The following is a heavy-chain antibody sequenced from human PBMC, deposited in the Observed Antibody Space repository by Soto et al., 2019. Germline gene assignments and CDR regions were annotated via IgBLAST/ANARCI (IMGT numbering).Heavy chain of an antibody. CDR3: ASHGYSYGYLWFDP. D-gene: IGHD5-18*01. CDR2: INAGNGNT. Sequence: ASVKVPCKASGYTFTSYTIHWVRQAPGQSLDWMGLINAGNGNTKYSQEFQGRVTLTRDTSASTAYMELSSLKSEDTAVYYCASHGYSYGYLWFDPWGQGTLVTVSS. CDR1: GYTFTSYT. V-gene: IGHV1-3*01. J-gene: IGHJ5*02.